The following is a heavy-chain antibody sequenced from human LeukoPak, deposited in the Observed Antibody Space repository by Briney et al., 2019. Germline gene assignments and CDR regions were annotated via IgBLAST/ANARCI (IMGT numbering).Heavy chain of an antibody. CDR3: ARDQTYSGSGIYTYFDY. CDR2: IYSTGST. J-gene: IGHJ4*02. D-gene: IGHD3-10*01. V-gene: IGHV4-61*02. Sequence: PSQTLSLTCTVSGGSISSGGHYWSWIRQPAGKGLEYLGRIYSTGSTNYNPSLRSRVTISADTSKNHFSLKLSSVTAADTAVYYCARDQTYSGSGIYTYFDYWGQGILVTVSS. CDR1: GGSISSGGHY.